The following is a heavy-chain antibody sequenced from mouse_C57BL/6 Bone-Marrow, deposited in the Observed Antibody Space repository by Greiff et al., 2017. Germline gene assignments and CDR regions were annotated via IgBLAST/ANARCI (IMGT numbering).Heavy chain of an antibody. J-gene: IGHJ4*01. CDR3: ARLLYGYSHYYAMDY. CDR2: IYPRSGNT. D-gene: IGHD2-2*01. V-gene: IGHV1-81*01. CDR1: GYTFTSYG. Sequence: QVQLQQSGAELARPGASVKLFCKASGYTFTSYGISWVKQRTGQGLEWIGEIYPRSGNTYYNEKFKGKATLTADKSSSTAYMELRSLTSEDSAVYFCARLLYGYSHYYAMDYWGQGTSVTVSS.